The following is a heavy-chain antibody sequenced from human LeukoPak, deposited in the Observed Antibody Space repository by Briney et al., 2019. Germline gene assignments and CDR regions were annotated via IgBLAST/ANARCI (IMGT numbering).Heavy chain of an antibody. V-gene: IGHV3-11*01. CDR3: AYHPGGSFDY. CDR1: GFTFSDYY. J-gene: IGHJ4*02. Sequence: GGSLRLSCAASGFTFSDYYMSWIRQAPGKGLEWVSYISSSGSTIYYADSVKGRFTIFRDFSDNILYLFLSSLKAEDAAIYYCAYHPGGSFDYWGRGTLVSVSS. CDR2: ISSSGSTI. D-gene: IGHD3-16*01.